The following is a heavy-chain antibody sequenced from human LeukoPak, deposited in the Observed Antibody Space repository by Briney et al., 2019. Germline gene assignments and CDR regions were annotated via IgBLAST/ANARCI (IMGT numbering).Heavy chain of an antibody. J-gene: IGHJ4*02. Sequence: GASVKVSCKASGGTFSSYAISWVRPAPGQGLEWMGRIIPILGIANYAQKFQGRVTITADKSTSTAYMELSSLRSEDTAVYYCARSMTTVTTGFDYWGQGTLVTVSS. CDR3: ARSMTTVTTGFDY. CDR1: GGTFSSYA. D-gene: IGHD4-17*01. V-gene: IGHV1-69*04. CDR2: IIPILGIA.